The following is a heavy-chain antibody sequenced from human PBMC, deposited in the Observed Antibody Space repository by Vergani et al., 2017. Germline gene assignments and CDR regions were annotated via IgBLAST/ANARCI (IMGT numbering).Heavy chain of an antibody. Sequence: QVQLQESGPGLVKPSETLSLTCTVSGGSISSYYWSWIRQPPGQGLEWIGYIYYSGSTNYNPSLKSRVTISVDTSKNQFSLKLSSVTAADTAVYYCARAWKHSTRFDYWGQGTLVTVSS. V-gene: IGHV4-59*01. D-gene: IGHD2-21*01. CDR3: ARAWKHSTRFDY. CDR1: GGSISSYY. J-gene: IGHJ4*02. CDR2: IYYSGST.